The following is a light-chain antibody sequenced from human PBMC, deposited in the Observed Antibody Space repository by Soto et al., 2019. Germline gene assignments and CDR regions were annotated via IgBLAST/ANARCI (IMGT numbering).Light chain of an antibody. J-gene: IGLJ2*01. CDR3: QSYDSSRSVV. CDR1: SSNIGAGYN. Sequence: QAVVTQPPSVSGAPGQRVTISCTGSSSNIGAGYNVHWYQQLPGTDPKLLIYGNSNRPSGVPDRFSGSKSGTSASLAITGLQAEDEADYYCQSYDSSRSVVFGGGTKVTVL. V-gene: IGLV1-40*01. CDR2: GNS.